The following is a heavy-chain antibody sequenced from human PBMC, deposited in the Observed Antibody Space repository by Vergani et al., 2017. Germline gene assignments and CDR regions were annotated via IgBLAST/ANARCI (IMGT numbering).Heavy chain of an antibody. CDR3: ARRDSSSPALDY. J-gene: IGHJ4*02. V-gene: IGHV3-13*01. Sequence: EVQLVESGGGLVQPGGSLRLSCAASGSTFSTYDMHWVRHATGKGLEWVSAIGTAGDTYYPGSVKGRFTISRENAKNSLYLQMNGLRAGDTAVYYCARRDSSSPALDYWGQGTLVTVSS. D-gene: IGHD6-6*01. CDR2: IGTAGDT. CDR1: GSTFSTYD.